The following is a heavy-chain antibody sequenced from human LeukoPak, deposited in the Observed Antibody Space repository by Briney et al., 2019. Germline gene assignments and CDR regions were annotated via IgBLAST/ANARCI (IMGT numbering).Heavy chain of an antibody. CDR3: AKVLAYYFDY. Sequence: PGGSLRLSCAASGFTFSSYAMSWVRQAPGKGLEWVSAIGSGTYYADSVKGRFTISRDNSKNTLYLQMSSLRAEDTAVYYCAKVLAYYFDYWGQGTLVTVSS. CDR2: IGSGT. J-gene: IGHJ4*02. CDR1: GFTFSSYA. V-gene: IGHV3-23*01.